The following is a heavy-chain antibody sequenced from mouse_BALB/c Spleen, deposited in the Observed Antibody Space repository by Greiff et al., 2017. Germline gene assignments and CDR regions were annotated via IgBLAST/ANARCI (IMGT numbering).Heavy chain of an antibody. D-gene: IGHD1-1*01. CDR3: ARENYGSSYGFAY. CDR2: ISNLAYSI. V-gene: IGHV5-15*02. J-gene: IGHJ3*01. Sequence: EVKLQESGGGLVQPGGSRKLSCAASGFTFSDYGMAWVRQAPGKGPEWVAFISNLAYSIYYADTVTGRFTISRENAKNTLYLEMSSLRSEDTAMYYCARENYGSSYGFAYWGQGTLVTVSA. CDR1: GFTFSDYG.